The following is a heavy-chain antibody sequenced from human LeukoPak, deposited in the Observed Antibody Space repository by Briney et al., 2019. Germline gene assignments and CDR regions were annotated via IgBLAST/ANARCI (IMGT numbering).Heavy chain of an antibody. D-gene: IGHD1-26*01. CDR3: AEYVRNSGTYYFDY. Sequence: SETLSLTCSVSGGSMKSLYWTWIRQPPGKELEWIGYVYNSGTTNYNPSLKSRVTISADTSKNQFSLNLYSVTPADTAVYYCAEYVRNSGTYYFDYWGQGTPVTVSS. CDR1: GGSMKSLY. CDR2: VYNSGTT. V-gene: IGHV4-59*11. J-gene: IGHJ4*02.